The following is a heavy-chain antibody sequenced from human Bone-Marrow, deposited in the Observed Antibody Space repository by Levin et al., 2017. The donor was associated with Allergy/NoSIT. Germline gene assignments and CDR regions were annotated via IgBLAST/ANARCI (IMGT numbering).Heavy chain of an antibody. Sequence: GGSLRLSCAASGFTFDDYAMHWVRQVPGKGLEWVSGISGNSGSLGYAGSVQGRFTISRDNTKQSLYLQMDSLTAEDTALYYCTKGRRKYYYDSSCYPDYWGQGTVVTVSS. CDR1: GFTFDDYA. V-gene: IGHV3-9*01. J-gene: IGHJ4*02. CDR2: ISGNSGSL. D-gene: IGHD3-22*01. CDR3: TKGRRKYYYDSSCYPDY.